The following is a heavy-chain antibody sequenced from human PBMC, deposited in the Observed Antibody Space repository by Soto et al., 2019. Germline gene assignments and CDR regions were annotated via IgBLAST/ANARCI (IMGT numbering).Heavy chain of an antibody. D-gene: IGHD3-22*01. V-gene: IGHV4-59*01. J-gene: IGHJ3*02. Sequence: PSETLSLTCTVSGASISSSYWSWIWQSPGKGLEWIGYVYYSGSTNYNPSLKSRVTISVDTSKNQFSLKLSSVTAADTAVYYCARGYYGSRGQSNTFDIWGQGTMVTVSS. CDR2: VYYSGST. CDR1: GASISSSY. CDR3: ARGYYGSRGQSNTFDI.